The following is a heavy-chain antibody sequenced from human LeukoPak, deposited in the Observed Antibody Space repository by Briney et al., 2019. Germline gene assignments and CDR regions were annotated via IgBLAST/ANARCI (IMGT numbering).Heavy chain of an antibody. CDR2: ISGSGGST. CDR1: GFTFSTYW. Sequence: GGSLRLSCAASGFTFSTYWMSWVRQAPGKGLEWVSAISGSGGSTYYADSVKGRFTISRDNSKNTLYLQMNSLRAEDTAVYYCAKGPADDTGYYYYMDVWGKGTTVTVSS. V-gene: IGHV3-23*01. CDR3: AKGPADDTGYYYYMDV. D-gene: IGHD3-22*01. J-gene: IGHJ6*03.